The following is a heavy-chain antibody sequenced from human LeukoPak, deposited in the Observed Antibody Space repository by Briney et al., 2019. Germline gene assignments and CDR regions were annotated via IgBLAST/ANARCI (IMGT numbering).Heavy chain of an antibody. Sequence: GGPLRLSCAASGFTFSSYSMNWVRQAPGKGLEWVSSISSSSSYIYYADSVEGRFTISRDNAKNSLYLQMNSLRAEDTAVYFCARDGTYCSSTSCYIAYWGQGTLDTVSS. CDR1: GFTFSSYS. V-gene: IGHV3-21*01. J-gene: IGHJ4*02. D-gene: IGHD2-2*02. CDR2: ISSSSSYI. CDR3: ARDGTYCSSTSCYIAY.